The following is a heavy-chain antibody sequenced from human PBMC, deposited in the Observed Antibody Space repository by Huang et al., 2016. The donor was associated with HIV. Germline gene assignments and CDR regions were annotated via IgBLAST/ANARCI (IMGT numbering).Heavy chain of an antibody. CDR1: GFTFSGYG. CDR3: AKDNDLYYFDY. D-gene: IGHD1-1*01. CDR2: ITFDGKNK. J-gene: IGHJ4*02. V-gene: IGHV3-30*18. Sequence: QLHLVESGGGVVQPGRSLRLACAASGFTFSGYGMHWVRQAPGKGLGWVAVITFDGKNKYYADSVRGRFTVSRDKSQNTVSLQMNTLRAEDTAVYYCAKDNDLYYFDYWGQGTLVTVSS.